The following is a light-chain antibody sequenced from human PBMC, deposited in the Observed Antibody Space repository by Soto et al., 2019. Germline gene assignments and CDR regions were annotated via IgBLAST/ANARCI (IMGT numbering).Light chain of an antibody. Sequence: DIQMTQSPSSLSASVGDRVTITCQASQDIYNYLNWYQQKPGKAPKLLICDASNLETGVPSRFSGSGSGTDFTFTISSLQPEDIATYYCQQYDNLPITFGQGTRREIK. J-gene: IGKJ5*01. CDR1: QDIYNY. CDR3: QQYDNLPIT. CDR2: DAS. V-gene: IGKV1-33*01.